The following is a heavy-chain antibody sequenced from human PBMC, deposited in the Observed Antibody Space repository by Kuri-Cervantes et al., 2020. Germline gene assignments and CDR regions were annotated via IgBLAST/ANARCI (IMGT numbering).Heavy chain of an antibody. CDR2: IWYDGSNK. D-gene: IGHD5-24*01. CDR1: GFTFSSYG. Sequence: GESLKISCAASGFTFSSYGMHWVRQAPGKGLEWVAVIWYDGSNKYYADSVKGRFTISRDNSKNTLYLQMNSLRAEDTAVYYCARENPRRDGYNNDLDYWGQGTLVTVSS. CDR3: ARENPRRDGYNNDLDY. V-gene: IGHV3-30*19. J-gene: IGHJ4*02.